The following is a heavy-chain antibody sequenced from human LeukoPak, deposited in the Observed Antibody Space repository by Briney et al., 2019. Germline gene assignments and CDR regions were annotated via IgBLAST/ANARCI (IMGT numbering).Heavy chain of an antibody. V-gene: IGHV4-39*07. CDR3: ARTTIFGVVDWFDP. J-gene: IGHJ5*02. Sequence: SETLSLTCTVSGGSISSSSYYWGWIRQPPGKGLEWIGSIYYNGNTYYNPSLKSRVTISVDTSKNQFSLKLSSVTAADTAVYYCARTTIFGVVDWFDPWGQGTLVTVSS. CDR2: IYYNGNT. D-gene: IGHD3-3*01. CDR1: GGSISSSSYY.